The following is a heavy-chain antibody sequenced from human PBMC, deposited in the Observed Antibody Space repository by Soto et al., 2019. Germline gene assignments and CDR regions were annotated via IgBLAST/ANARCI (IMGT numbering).Heavy chain of an antibody. CDR2: INPSGGST. J-gene: IGHJ6*02. CDR3: ARDQVDYDSSGYYYALDV. D-gene: IGHD3-22*01. Sequence: SVKVSCKASGYTFTSYYMHWVRQAPGQGLEWMGIINPSGGSTSYAQKFQGRVTMTRDTSTSTVYMELSSLRSEDTAVYYCARDQVDYDSSGYYYALDVWGQGTTVTVSS. V-gene: IGHV1-46*01. CDR1: GYTFTSYY.